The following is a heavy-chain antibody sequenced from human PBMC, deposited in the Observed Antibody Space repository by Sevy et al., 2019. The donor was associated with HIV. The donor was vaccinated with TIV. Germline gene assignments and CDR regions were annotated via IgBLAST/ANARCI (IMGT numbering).Heavy chain of an antibody. CDR1: GFTFSDYY. Sequence: GGSLRLSCAASGFTFSDYYMSWIRQAPGKGLEWVSYISSSGSNIYYADSVKGRFTVSRDNAKNSMYLQMNSLRAEDTALYYCARDLHRGLSGSTSGYWGQGSLVTVSS. CDR3: ARDLHRGLSGSTSGY. J-gene: IGHJ4*02. CDR2: ISSSGSNI. V-gene: IGHV3-11*01. D-gene: IGHD3-3*01.